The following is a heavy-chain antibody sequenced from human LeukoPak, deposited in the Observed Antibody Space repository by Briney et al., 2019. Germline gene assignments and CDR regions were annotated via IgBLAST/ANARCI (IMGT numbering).Heavy chain of an antibody. Sequence: PGGSLRLSCAASGFTFSSYGMHWVRQAPGKGLEWVAVIWYDGSNKYYADSVKGRFTISRDNSKNTLYLQMNSLRAEDTAVYYCARDLRHSSGWTTLFDPWGQGTLVIVSS. D-gene: IGHD6-19*01. V-gene: IGHV3-33*01. CDR2: IWYDGSNK. J-gene: IGHJ5*02. CDR3: ARDLRHSSGWTTLFDP. CDR1: GFTFSSYG.